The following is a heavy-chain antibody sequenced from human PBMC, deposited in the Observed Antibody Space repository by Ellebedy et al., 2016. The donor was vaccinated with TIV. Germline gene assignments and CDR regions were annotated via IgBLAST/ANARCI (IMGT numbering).Heavy chain of an antibody. J-gene: IGHJ4*02. D-gene: IGHD2-15*01. CDR3: ASEFGCSDGACYRLY. CDR1: GYSFSDHW. Sequence: GESLKISXQGSGYSFSDHWIGWVRQMPDKGLEWMGIIYPSDSDTKYSPSFQGQVTISADKSISTAYLQWSSLKVSDSAMYYCASEFGCSDGACYRLYWGQGTLVTVSS. CDR2: IYPSDSDT. V-gene: IGHV5-51*01.